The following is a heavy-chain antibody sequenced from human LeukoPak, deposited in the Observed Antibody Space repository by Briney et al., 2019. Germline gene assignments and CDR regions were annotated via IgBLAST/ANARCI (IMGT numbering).Heavy chain of an antibody. D-gene: IGHD6-13*01. Sequence: GGSLRLSCAASGFTFSSYAMHWVRQAPGKGLEWVAVISYDGSNKYYADSVKGRFAISRDNSKNTLYLQMNSLRAEDTAVYYCATTWAAASTWGQGTLVTVSS. CDR1: GFTFSSYA. V-gene: IGHV3-30*09. J-gene: IGHJ5*02. CDR2: ISYDGSNK. CDR3: ATTWAAAST.